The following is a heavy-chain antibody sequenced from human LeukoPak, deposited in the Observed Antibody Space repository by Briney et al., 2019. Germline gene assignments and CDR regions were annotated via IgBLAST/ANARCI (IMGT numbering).Heavy chain of an antibody. V-gene: IGHV4-39*01. Sequence: IPSETLSLTCSVSGGSISTSSQYWVWTRQTPGKGLEWIGSLYYAGSTYNNPSLESRVTISIDTSKNQFSLRLTSVTAADTAVYFCARPFYSSGWYGAFDIWGPGTMVTVSS. J-gene: IGHJ3*02. CDR1: GGSISTSSQY. CDR3: ARPFYSSGWYGAFDI. D-gene: IGHD6-19*01. CDR2: LYYAGST.